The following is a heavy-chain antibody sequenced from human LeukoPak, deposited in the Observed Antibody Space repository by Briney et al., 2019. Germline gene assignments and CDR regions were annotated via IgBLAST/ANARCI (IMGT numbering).Heavy chain of an antibody. CDR1: GVSISSGGYF. Sequence: PSETLSLTCTVSGVSISSGGYFWSWLRQHPEKGLEWIGYIYYSGTTYYSPSLQSRVTRSVDTSKSQFSLNLSSVTAADTAVYYCARYFYDSSGYYVSWFDPWGQGTLVTVSS. CDR3: ARYFYDSSGYYVSWFDP. V-gene: IGHV4-31*03. D-gene: IGHD3-22*01. CDR2: IYYSGTT. J-gene: IGHJ5*02.